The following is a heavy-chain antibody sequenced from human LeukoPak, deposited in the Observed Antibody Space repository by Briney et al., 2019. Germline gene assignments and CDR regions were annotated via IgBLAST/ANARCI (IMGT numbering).Heavy chain of an antibody. J-gene: IGHJ4*02. D-gene: IGHD2-2*01. CDR3: ARGAGYCTSTGCSSNYFDY. V-gene: IGHV3-74*01. CDR1: GFIFSDYW. CDR2: INRDGTDT. Sequence: GGSLRLSCAASGFIFSDYWMHWVRQAPGKGPVWVSRINRDGTDTNYADAVKGRFTISRDNAKDSLYLQMNSLRAEDTAVYYCARGAGYCTSTGCSSNYFDYWGQGTLVTVSS.